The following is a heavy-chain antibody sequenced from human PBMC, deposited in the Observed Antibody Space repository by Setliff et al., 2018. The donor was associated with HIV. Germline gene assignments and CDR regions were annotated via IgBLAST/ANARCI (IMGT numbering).Heavy chain of an antibody. D-gene: IGHD3-22*01. CDR3: AGLDSADYFVGVLNF. J-gene: IGHJ4*03. CDR1: GGSINSGSIY. V-gene: IGHV4-61*09. CDR2: MHANGLT. Sequence: SETLSLTCAVSGGSINSGSIYWSWVRRPAGGGLEWIGHMHANGLTTYNPSLRSRAAISMETSKNQFSLRLSAVTAADAAIYYCAGLDSADYFVGVLNFWGQGTRVTVSS.